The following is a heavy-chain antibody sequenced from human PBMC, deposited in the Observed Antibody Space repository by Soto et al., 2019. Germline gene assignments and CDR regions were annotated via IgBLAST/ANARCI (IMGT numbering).Heavy chain of an antibody. J-gene: IGHJ6*02. D-gene: IGHD6-6*01. V-gene: IGHV3-15*01. CDR1: GFTFSSYA. CDR2: IKSKTDGGTT. Sequence: EVQLLESGGGLVQPGGSLRLSCAASGFTFSSYAMSWVRQAPGKGLEWVGRIKSKTDGGTTDYAAPVKGRFTISRDDSKNTLYLQMNSLKTEDTAVYYCTTAAPYSSSSDRYYYYGMDVWGQETTVTVSS. CDR3: TTAAPYSSSSDRYYYYGMDV.